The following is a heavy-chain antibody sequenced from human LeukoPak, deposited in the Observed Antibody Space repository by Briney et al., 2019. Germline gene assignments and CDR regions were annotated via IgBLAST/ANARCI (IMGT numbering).Heavy chain of an antibody. D-gene: IGHD4-17*01. CDR2: ISWDGGSS. CDR3: TTGGGPVTTSEEYFKH. Sequence: GGSLRLSCAASGSTFDDYAIHWVRQAPGKGLEWVCLISWDGGSSNYADSVKGRFTISRDNSKNSVYLQMNSLTTEDTALYYCTTGGGPVTTSEEYFKHWGQGTPVTVSS. J-gene: IGHJ1*01. CDR1: GSTFDDYA. V-gene: IGHV3-43D*03.